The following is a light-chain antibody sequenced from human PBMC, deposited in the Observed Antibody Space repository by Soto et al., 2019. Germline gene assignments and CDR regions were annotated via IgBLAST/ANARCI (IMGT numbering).Light chain of an antibody. Sequence: EIGMTQSPDTLSVSPGERATLSCRASQSISSNLAWYLQKVGQAPRLLIYGASTRAPGISARFAGSGSGTEFTLTISRLHPEDFAVYSCQQSSKRPLTFGGGTKVDI. J-gene: IGKJ4*01. V-gene: IGKV3-15*01. CDR2: GAS. CDR3: QQSSKRPLT. CDR1: QSISSN.